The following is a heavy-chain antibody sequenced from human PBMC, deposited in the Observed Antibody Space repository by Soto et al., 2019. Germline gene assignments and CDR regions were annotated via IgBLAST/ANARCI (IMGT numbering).Heavy chain of an antibody. CDR1: GGTFNTYA. V-gene: IGHV1-69*19. D-gene: IGHD3-16*02. CDR2: IFPMFDVP. CDR3: ARSVGSGGVIGGFDY. Sequence: QVQLVQSGPEMKKPGSAVKVSCKASGGTFNTYAMNWVRQVPGQGLEWMGGIFPMFDVPRYAQKFQGRVTITWDASSTTAYMDLSSLRFDDTAVYYCARSVGSGGVIGGFDYWGQGTLVSV. J-gene: IGHJ4*02.